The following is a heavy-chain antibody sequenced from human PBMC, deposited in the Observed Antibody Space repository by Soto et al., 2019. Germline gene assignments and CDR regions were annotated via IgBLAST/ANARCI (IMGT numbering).Heavy chain of an antibody. V-gene: IGHV4-59*01. J-gene: IGHJ4*02. CDR2: IYFTGST. CDR1: GGSISSYY. D-gene: IGHD3-22*01. Sequence: SETLSPTCTVSGGSISSYYWSWIRQPPGNGLEWIGYIYFTGSTNYNPSLKSRVTISVDTSKIQFSLKLSSVTAADTAVYYCARAREYYDSSGYHHYFDYWGQGTLVTVSS. CDR3: ARAREYYDSSGYHHYFDY.